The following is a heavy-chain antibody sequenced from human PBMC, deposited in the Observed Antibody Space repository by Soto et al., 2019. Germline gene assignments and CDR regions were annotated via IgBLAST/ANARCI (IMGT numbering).Heavy chain of an antibody. CDR3: ARERGLWFGESVPQYYYYGMDV. Sequence: SVKVSCKASGGTFSSYAISWVRQAPGQGLEWMGGIIPIFGTANYAQKFQGRVTITADESTSTAYMELSSLRSEDTAVYYCARERGLWFGESVPQYYYYGMDVWGQGTTVTVS. CDR2: IIPIFGTA. V-gene: IGHV1-69*13. D-gene: IGHD3-10*01. J-gene: IGHJ6*02. CDR1: GGTFSSYA.